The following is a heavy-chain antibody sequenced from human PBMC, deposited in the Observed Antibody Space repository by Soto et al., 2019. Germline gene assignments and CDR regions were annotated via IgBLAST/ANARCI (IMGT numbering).Heavy chain of an antibody. CDR2: ISGSGGST. D-gene: IGHD1-26*01. J-gene: IGHJ4*02. CDR3: ARRGSGIYYDY. CDR1: AFTFSSYA. Sequence: EVQLLESGGGLVQPGGSLRLSCAASAFTFSSYAMNWVRQAPGKGLEWVSVISGSGGSTYYADSVKGRFTISRDNCKNTLYLQMNSLRAEDTAVYYCARRGSGIYYDYWGQGTLVTVSS. V-gene: IGHV3-23*01.